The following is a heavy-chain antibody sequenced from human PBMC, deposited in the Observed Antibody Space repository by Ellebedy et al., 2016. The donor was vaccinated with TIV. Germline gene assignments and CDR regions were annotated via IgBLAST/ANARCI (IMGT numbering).Heavy chain of an antibody. D-gene: IGHD3-10*01. CDR3: AHRNRGSESYYNYNWFDP. CDR1: GFSLSTSGVG. Sequence: SGPTLVXPTQTLTLTCTFSGFSLSTSGVGVGWIRQPPGKALEWLGFIYWDDDKRYSPSLKSRLTITKDTSKNQVVLTMTNMDPVDTATYYCAHRNRGSESYYNYNWFDPWGQGTLVTVSS. J-gene: IGHJ5*02. V-gene: IGHV2-5*02. CDR2: IYWDDDK.